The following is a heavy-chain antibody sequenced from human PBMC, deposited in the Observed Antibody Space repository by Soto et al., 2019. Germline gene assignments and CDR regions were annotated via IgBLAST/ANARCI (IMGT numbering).Heavy chain of an antibody. CDR2: IKSKTDGGTT. CDR1: GFTFSNAW. D-gene: IGHD2-2*01. V-gene: IGHV3-15*07. J-gene: IGHJ4*01. CDR3: TTDSYSSIIIVRFDY. Sequence: LRLSCVASGFTFSNAWINWVRQAPGKGLEWVGRIKSKTDGGTTDYAEPVKSRFAISRNDSNNMVYLQMNSLKIEDTAVYYCTTDSYSSIIIVRFDYWGHGTLVTVSS.